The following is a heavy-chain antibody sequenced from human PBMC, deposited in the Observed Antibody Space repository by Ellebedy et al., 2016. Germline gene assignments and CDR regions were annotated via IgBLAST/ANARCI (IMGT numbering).Heavy chain of an antibody. CDR2: IYYSGRT. D-gene: IGHD4-17*01. Sequence: SETLSLTXTVSGGPISSYYCTWIRQHPGKGLELIGYIYYSGRTYYNPSLKSRVTISVDTSKNQFSLKLSSVTAADTAVYYCARHFTLTTVTSNHYYGMDVWGQGTTVTVSS. J-gene: IGHJ6*02. CDR1: GGPISSYY. CDR3: ARHFTLTTVTSNHYYGMDV. V-gene: IGHV4-59*06.